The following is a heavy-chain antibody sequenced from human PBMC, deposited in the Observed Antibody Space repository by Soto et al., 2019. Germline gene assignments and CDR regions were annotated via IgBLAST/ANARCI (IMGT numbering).Heavy chain of an antibody. D-gene: IGHD2-2*01. J-gene: IGHJ4*02. Sequence: DVRLLESGGGLLQPGESLRLSCAASGFTFSSYSMSWVRQAPGKGLEWVSTIGTSASTYYGDSVRGRFTISRDNSRNTLYLQMNSLRAEDTAVYYCAVLSRYCTSSNCDWGQGTLVTVSS. V-gene: IGHV3-23*01. CDR3: AVLSRYCTSSNCD. CDR2: IGTSAST. CDR1: GFTFSSYS.